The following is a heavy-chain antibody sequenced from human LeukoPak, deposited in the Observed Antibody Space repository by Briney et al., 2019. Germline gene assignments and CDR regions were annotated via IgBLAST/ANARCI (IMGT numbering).Heavy chain of an antibody. J-gene: IGHJ4*02. V-gene: IGHV3-48*03. CDR3: ARLSYGLDY. CDR1: GFTFSTYE. Sequence: PGGSLRLSCAASGFTFSTYEMNWVRQAPGKGLEWVSYISTSGTTISYADSVKGRFTISRDNAKKTLYLQMNSLRAEDTAVYYCARLSYGLDYCGQGTLVTVSS. D-gene: IGHD5-18*01. CDR2: ISTSGTTI.